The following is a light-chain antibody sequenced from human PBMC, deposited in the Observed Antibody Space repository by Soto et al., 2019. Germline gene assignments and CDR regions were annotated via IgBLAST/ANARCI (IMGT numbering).Light chain of an antibody. V-gene: IGKV1-5*01. CDR3: QQYTSYSWK. CDR1: QSINSW. J-gene: IGKJ1*01. CDR2: DAS. Sequence: DIQMTQSPSTLSASVVDRVTITFLASQSINSWLAWYQQKPGKAPQILIYDASTLKSGVPSRFSASGSGTEFTLIISSLQPDDFATYYCQQYTSYSWKFGQGTKVDIK.